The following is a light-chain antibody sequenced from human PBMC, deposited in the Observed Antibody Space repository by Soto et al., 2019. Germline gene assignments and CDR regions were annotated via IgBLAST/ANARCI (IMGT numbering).Light chain of an antibody. CDR1: SSDVGAYNY. Sequence: QSVLTQPPSASGSPGQSVTISCTVTSSDVGAYNYVSWYQHHPGKAPKLMSYEVYKRPSGVPDRFSCSKSGNPAPLPVSGLQAEDEADYSSPSHAATDNSLYVFETGTKATAL. J-gene: IGLJ1*01. CDR3: PSHAATDNSLYV. V-gene: IGLV2-8*01. CDR2: EVY.